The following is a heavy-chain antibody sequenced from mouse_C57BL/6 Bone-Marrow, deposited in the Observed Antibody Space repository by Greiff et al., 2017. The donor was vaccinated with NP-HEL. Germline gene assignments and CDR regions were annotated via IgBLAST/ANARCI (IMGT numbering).Heavy chain of an antibody. CDR1: GYSITSGYY. CDR3: ARGGYDYDGDYFDY. Sequence: EVKLLESGPGLVKPSQSLSLTCSVTGYSITSGYYWNWIRQFPGNKLEWMGYISYDGSNNYNPSLKNPISITRDTSKNQFFLKLNSVTTEDTATYYCARGGYDYDGDYFDYWGQGTTLTVSS. CDR2: ISYDGSN. D-gene: IGHD2-4*01. V-gene: IGHV3-6*01. J-gene: IGHJ2*01.